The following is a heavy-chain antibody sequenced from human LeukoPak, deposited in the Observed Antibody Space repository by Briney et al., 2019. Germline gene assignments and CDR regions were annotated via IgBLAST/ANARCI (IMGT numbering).Heavy chain of an antibody. CDR2: IKSKTDGGTT. D-gene: IGHD2-2*01. J-gene: IGHJ6*04. Sequence: GGSLRLSCAASGFTFSNAWTSWVRQAPGKGLEWVGRIKSKTDGGTTDYAAPVKGRFTISRDDSKNTLYLQMNSLKTEDTAVYYCTTPPAGYCSSTSCPDYYGMDVWGKGTTVTVSS. V-gene: IGHV3-15*01. CDR3: TTPPAGYCSSTSCPDYYGMDV. CDR1: GFTFSNAW.